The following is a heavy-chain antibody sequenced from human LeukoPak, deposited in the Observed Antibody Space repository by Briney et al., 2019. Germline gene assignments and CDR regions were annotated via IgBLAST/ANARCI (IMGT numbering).Heavy chain of an antibody. CDR2: INHSGST. D-gene: IGHD1-7*01. Sequence: PSETLSLTCAVYGGSFSGYHWSWIRQPPGKGLEWIGEINHSGSTNYNPSLKSRVTISVDTSKNQFSLKLSSVTAADTAVYFCARGNYDYFDSWGQGNLVTVSS. V-gene: IGHV4-34*01. CDR1: GGSFSGYH. J-gene: IGHJ4*02. CDR3: ARGNYDYFDS.